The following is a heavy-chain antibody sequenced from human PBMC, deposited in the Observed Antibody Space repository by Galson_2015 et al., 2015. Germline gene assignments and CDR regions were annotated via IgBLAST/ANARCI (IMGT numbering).Heavy chain of an antibody. Sequence: SVKVSCKASGGTFSSYAISWVRQAPGQGLEWMGGIIPIFGTANYAQKFQGRVTITADESTSTAYMELSSLRSEDTAVYYCARVTGITGTLVQSRWFDPWGQGTLVTVSP. CDR3: ARVTGITGTLVQSRWFDP. D-gene: IGHD1-7*01. CDR1: GGTFSSYA. J-gene: IGHJ5*02. CDR2: IIPIFGTA. V-gene: IGHV1-69*13.